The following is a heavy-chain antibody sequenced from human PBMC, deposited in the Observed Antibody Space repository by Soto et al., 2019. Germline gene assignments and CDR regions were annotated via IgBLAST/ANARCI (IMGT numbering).Heavy chain of an antibody. CDR3: ARGPRGQHKVYYMDV. CDR2: INHSGST. V-gene: IGHV4-34*01. J-gene: IGHJ6*03. Sequence: SETLSLTCAVYGGSFSGYYWSWIRQPPGKGLEWIGEINHSGSTNYNPSLKSRVTISVDTSKNQFSLKLSSVTAADTAVYYCARGPRGQHKVYYMDVWGKGTTVTVSS. D-gene: IGHD2-2*01. CDR1: GGSFSGYY.